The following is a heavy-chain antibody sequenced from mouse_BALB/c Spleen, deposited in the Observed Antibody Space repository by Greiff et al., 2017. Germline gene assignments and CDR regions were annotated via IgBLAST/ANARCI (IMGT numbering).Heavy chain of an antibody. CDR2: ISYSGST. J-gene: IGHJ4*01. D-gene: IGHD2-1*01. CDR3: ARSDGNGAMDY. CDR1: GYSITSDYA. V-gene: IGHV3-2*02. Sequence: DVKLQESGPGLVKPSQSLSLTCTVTGYSITSDYAWNWIRQFPGNKLEWMGYISYSGSTSYNPSLKSRISITRDTSKNQFFLQLNSVTTEDTATYYCARSDGNGAMDYWGQGTSVTVSS.